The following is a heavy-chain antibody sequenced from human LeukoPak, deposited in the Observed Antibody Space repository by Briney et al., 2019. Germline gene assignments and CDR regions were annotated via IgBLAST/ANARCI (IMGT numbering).Heavy chain of an antibody. CDR2: INPNSGGT. CDR1: GYTFTGYY. D-gene: IGHD3-3*01. J-gene: IGHJ5*02. Sequence: ASVKVSCKASGYTFTGYYMHWVRQAPGQGLEWMGWINPNSGGTNYAQKLQGRVTMTTDTSTSTAYVELRSLRSDDTAVYYCARDYSTPGVTIFGVVTPGWFDPWGQGTLVTVSS. V-gene: IGHV1-2*02. CDR3: ARDYSTPGVTIFGVVTPGWFDP.